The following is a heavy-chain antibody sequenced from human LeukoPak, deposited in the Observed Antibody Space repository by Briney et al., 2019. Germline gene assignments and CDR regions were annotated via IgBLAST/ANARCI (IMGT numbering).Heavy chain of an antibody. V-gene: IGHV3-74*01. CDR2: INSDGSST. D-gene: IGHD1-26*01. CDR3: ARGGYSGSYYTPRYYYMDV. J-gene: IGHJ6*03. CDR1: GFTFSSYW. Sequence: PGGSLRLSCAASGFTFSSYWMHWVRQAPGKGLVWVSRINSDGSSTSYADSVKGRFTISRDNAKNTLYLQMNSLRAEDTAVYYCARGGYSGSYYTPRYYYMDVWGKGTTVTVSS.